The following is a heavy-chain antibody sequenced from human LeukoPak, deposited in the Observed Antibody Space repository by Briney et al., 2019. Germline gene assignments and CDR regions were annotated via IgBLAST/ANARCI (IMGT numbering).Heavy chain of an antibody. D-gene: IGHD2/OR15-2a*01. CDR1: GYTFIYYF. J-gene: IGHJ4*02. V-gene: IGHV1-2*02. CDR2: INPNTGGT. Sequence: GASVKVSCTASGYTFIYYFIHWVRQAPGQGREWTGWINPNTGGTNYAQKFQGRVTVTRDTSITTAFMELSSLRSDDTAVYYCAKYQGSPARARPFDYWGQGTLVTVSS. CDR3: AKYQGSPARARPFDY.